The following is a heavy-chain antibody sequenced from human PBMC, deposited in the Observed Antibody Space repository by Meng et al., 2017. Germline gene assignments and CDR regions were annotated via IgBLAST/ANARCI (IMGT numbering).Heavy chain of an antibody. V-gene: IGHV4-34*01. CDR3: ARDTVEAYCGGDCCPLGY. Sequence: QRWGPRHLEPSETLSPPCAVYGGSFSGYYWSWIRQPPGKGLEWIGEINHSGSTNYNPSLKSRVTISVDTSKNQFSLKLSSVTAADTAVYYCARDTVEAYCGGDCCPLGYWGQGTLVTVSS. D-gene: IGHD2-21*02. J-gene: IGHJ4*02. CDR1: GGSFSGYY. CDR2: INHSGST.